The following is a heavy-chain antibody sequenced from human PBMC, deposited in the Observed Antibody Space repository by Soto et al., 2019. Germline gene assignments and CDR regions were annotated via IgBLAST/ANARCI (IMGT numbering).Heavy chain of an antibody. CDR2: IYLGDSNT. CDR3: ARQEYCSSTSCYKVDS. CDR1: GNSFTNYW. Sequence: GESLKISCTGSGNSFTNYWIGWVRQIPGKGLEWMGIIYLGDSNTKYSPTFQGQVTISADRSISTAYLQWSSLKASDTAMYYCARQEYCSSTSCYKVDSWGQGTLVTVSS. D-gene: IGHD2-2*02. V-gene: IGHV5-51*01. J-gene: IGHJ4*02.